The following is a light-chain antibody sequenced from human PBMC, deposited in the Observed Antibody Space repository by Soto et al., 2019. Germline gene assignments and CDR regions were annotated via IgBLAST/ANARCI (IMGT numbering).Light chain of an antibody. J-gene: IGKJ2*01. CDR2: DAS. CDR3: QQFGTSFPYT. CDR1: QSVSSSY. V-gene: IGKV3-20*01. Sequence: EIVLTQSPGTLSLSPGERATLTCRASQSVSSSYLAWYQQKPGQAPRLLMDDASSRATGIPDRFSGSGSGTDFTLTISRLEPEDFAVYYCQQFGTSFPYTFGQGTELDI.